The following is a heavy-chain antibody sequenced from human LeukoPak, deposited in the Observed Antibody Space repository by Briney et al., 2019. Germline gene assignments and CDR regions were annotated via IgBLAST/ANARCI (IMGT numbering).Heavy chain of an antibody. D-gene: IGHD3-10*01. CDR2: IYHSGST. Sequence: SETLSLTCTVSGGSISSSSYYWGWIRQPPGKGLEWIGEIYHSGSTSYNPSLKSRVTISVDKSKNQFSLKLNSVTAADTAVYYCARDALYFGEVGAWGQGTLVTVSS. V-gene: IGHV4-39*07. CDR3: ARDALYFGEVGA. J-gene: IGHJ5*02. CDR1: GGSISSSSYY.